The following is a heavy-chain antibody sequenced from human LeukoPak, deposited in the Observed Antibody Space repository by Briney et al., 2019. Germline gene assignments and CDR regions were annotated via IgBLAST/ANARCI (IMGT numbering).Heavy chain of an antibody. CDR1: GYKFTSNW. CDR3: ASYYGSGSSQIDTDAFDI. D-gene: IGHD3-10*01. Sequence: GESLKISCKGSGYKFTSNWIGWVRQMPGKGLEWMGVIYPGDSDTRYSPSFQGQVTISADKSISTAYLQWSSLKASDTAMYYCASYYGSGSSQIDTDAFDIWGQGTMVTVSS. V-gene: IGHV5-51*01. CDR2: IYPGDSDT. J-gene: IGHJ3*02.